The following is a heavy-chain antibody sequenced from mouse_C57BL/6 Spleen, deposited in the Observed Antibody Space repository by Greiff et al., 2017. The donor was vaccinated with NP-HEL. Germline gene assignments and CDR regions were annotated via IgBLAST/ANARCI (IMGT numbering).Heavy chain of an antibody. D-gene: IGHD1-1*01. CDR2: TNPTNGRT. V-gene: IGHV1S81*02. Sequence: VQLQQSGAELVKAGASVKMSCKASGYTFTSYWMHWVKQRLGQGLEWFAETNPTNGRTYYNEKFKSKVTLTVDKSSSPADMVLSVPTFEDSAVFYCARIKKIVATDFDYWGQGTTLTVSS. J-gene: IGHJ2*01. CDR3: ARIKKIVATDFDY. CDR1: GYTFTSYW.